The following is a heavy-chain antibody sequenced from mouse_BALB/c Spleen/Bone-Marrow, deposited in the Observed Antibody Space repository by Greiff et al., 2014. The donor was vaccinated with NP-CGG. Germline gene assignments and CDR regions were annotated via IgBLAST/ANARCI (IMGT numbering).Heavy chain of an antibody. CDR3: ARTGTRYAMDY. V-gene: IGHV2-6*02. J-gene: IGHJ4*01. CDR1: GFSLTNYG. CDR2: IWSDGST. Sequence: VQRVESGPGLVAPSQSLSITCTVSGFSLTNYGLHWVRQPPGKSLEWLVVIWSDGSTTYNSALKSRLSINKDDSKSQVFLKMNSLQTDDTAIYYCARTGTRYAMDYWGQGTSVTVSS. D-gene: IGHD4-1*01.